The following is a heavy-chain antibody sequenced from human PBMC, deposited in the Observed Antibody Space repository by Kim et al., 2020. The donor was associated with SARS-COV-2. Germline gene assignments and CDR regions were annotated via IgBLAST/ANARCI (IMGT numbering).Heavy chain of an antibody. CDR2: INQDGSES. V-gene: IGHV3-7*01. CDR1: GFTFSHDW. D-gene: IGHD3-10*02. CDR3: ARSVFGDNY. Sequence: GGSLRLSCAASGFTFSHDWMTWVRQAPGKGLEGVANINQDGSESYYVDSVKGRFTISRDNAKNSLYLQMNSLRVEDTAVYYCARSVFGDNYWGQGTLVSGSS. J-gene: IGHJ4*02.